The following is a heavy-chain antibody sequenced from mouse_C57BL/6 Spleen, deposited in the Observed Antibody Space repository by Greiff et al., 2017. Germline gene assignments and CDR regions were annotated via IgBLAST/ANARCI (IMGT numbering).Heavy chain of an antibody. V-gene: IGHV1-82*01. CDR3: ARSADSSGYYRDY. CDR2: IYPGDGDT. CDR1: GYAFSSSW. Sequence: QVQLKQPGPELVKPGASVKISCKASGYAFSSSWMNWVKQRPGKGLEWIGRIYPGDGDTNYNGQFKGKATLTADKSSSTAYMQLSSLTSEDSAVDDCARSADSSGYYRDYGGQGTTLTVSS. J-gene: IGHJ2*01. D-gene: IGHD3-2*02.